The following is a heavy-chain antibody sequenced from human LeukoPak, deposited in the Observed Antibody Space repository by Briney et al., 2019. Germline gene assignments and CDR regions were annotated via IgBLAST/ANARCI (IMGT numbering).Heavy chain of an antibody. Sequence: GGSLRLSCAASGFTFSTYTMHWVRQAPGKGLEWVAVISYDGSNKYYADSVKGRFTISRDNSKNTLYLQMNSLRAEDTAVYYCAAMEDFDYWGQGTLVTVSS. CDR1: GFTFSTYT. CDR2: ISYDGSNK. CDR3: AAMEDFDY. V-gene: IGHV3-30-3*01. D-gene: IGHD3-3*01. J-gene: IGHJ4*02.